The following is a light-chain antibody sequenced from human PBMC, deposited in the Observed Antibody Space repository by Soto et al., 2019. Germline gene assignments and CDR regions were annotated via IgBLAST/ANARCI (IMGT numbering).Light chain of an antibody. CDR2: DAS. CDR3: QQYNSYHT. CDR1: QSISSW. Sequence: DIQMTQSPSTLSASVGDRVTITCRASQSISSWLAWYQQKPGKAPKLLIYDASSLESGVPSRFSGSGSGTEFTLTISSLQPDDFATYYCQQYNSYHTFGGGTKWIS. V-gene: IGKV1-5*01. J-gene: IGKJ4*01.